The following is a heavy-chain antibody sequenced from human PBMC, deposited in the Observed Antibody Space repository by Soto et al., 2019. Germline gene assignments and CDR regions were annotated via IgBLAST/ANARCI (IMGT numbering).Heavy chain of an antibody. CDR2: IIPIFGTI. J-gene: IGHJ3*02. V-gene: IGHV1-69*12. CDR1: GGTFDSNA. CDR3: ARERLTFGPGAVGGAFDI. Sequence: QVQLVQSGTAVRKPGSSVKVSCKASGGTFDSNAISWVRLAPGQGLEWMGGIIPIFGTINNAQKFQDRVTITADESANIVYMELSRLRSEDTAIYYCARERLTFGPGAVGGAFDIWGQGTLGTVAS. D-gene: IGHD2-2*01.